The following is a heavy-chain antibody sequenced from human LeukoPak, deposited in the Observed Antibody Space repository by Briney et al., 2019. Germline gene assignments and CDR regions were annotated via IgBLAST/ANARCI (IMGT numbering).Heavy chain of an antibody. Sequence: SETLSLTCTVSGGSISTYSWNWIRQPAGKGLEWIGRIFASGSTKYNPSLKSRVTMSVGTSKNQFSLKLSSVTAADTAVYYCAREGSAFDIWGQGTMVTVSS. CDR2: IFASGST. CDR1: GGSISTYS. V-gene: IGHV4-4*07. CDR3: AREGSAFDI. J-gene: IGHJ3*02.